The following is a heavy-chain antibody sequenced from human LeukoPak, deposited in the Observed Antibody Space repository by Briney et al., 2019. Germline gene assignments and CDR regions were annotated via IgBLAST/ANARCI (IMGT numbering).Heavy chain of an antibody. J-gene: IGHJ4*02. V-gene: IGHV4-39*07. CDR2: IYYSGST. CDR1: GGSISSSSYY. D-gene: IGHD1-26*01. Sequence: SETLSLTCTVSGGSISSSSYYWGWIRQPPGKGLEWIGSIYYSGSTYYNPSLKSRVTISVDTSKNQFSLKLSSVTAADTAVYYCASLPGGSYERLVYWGQGTLVTVSS. CDR3: ASLPGGSYERLVY.